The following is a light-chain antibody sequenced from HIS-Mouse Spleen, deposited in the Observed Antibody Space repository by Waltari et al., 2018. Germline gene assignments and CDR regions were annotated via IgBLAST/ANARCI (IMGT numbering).Light chain of an antibody. J-gene: IGKJ1*01. CDR3: QQYYSYPWT. CDR2: AAS. CDR1: QGISSY. Sequence: AIRMTQSPSSFSASTGDRVTITCRASQGISSYLAWDHQKPGKAPKLQIYAASNLQSGVPSRFSGSGSGTDFTLTISCLQSEDFATYYCQQYYSYPWTFGQGTKVEIK. V-gene: IGKV1-8*01.